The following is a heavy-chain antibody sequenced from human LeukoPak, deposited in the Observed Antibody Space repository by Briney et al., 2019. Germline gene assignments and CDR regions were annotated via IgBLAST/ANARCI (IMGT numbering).Heavy chain of an antibody. J-gene: IGHJ6*02. CDR1: GFTFDDYA. CDR3: ARGDYRYGMDV. V-gene: IGHV3-9*01. Sequence: SLRLSCAASGFTFDDYAMHWVRQAPGKGLEWVSGISWNSGSIGYADSVKGRFTISRDNAKNSLYLQMNSLRAEDTALYYCARGDYRYGMDVWGQGTTVTVSS. CDR2: ISWNSGSI.